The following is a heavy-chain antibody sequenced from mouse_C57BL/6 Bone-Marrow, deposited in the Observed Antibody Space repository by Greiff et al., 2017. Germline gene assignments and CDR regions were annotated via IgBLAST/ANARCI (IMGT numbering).Heavy chain of an antibody. D-gene: IGHD2-5*01. V-gene: IGHV14-4*01. CDR2: IDPENGDT. CDR1: GFNIKDDY. CDR3: TTPSYYSNDDCDC. J-gene: IGHJ2*01. Sequence: VQLKESGAELVRPGASVKLSCTASGFNIKDDYMHWVKQRPEQGLEWIGWIDPENGDTEYASKFQGKATITADTSSNTAYLQLSSLTSEDTAVYYCTTPSYYSNDDCDCWGQGTTLTVSS.